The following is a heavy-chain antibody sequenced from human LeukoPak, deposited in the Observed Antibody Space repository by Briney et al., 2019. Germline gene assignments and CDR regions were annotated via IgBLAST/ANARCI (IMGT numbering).Heavy chain of an antibody. CDR1: GLTFSSYS. V-gene: IGHV3-23*01. J-gene: IGHJ4*02. Sequence: GGSLRLSCAASGLTFSSYSMTWVRQTPGKGLEWVSGISDSGDSTYYADSVKGRFTISRDNSRNTLYLEMNSLRAEDMAVYYCTKWSGFGNDWGQGTLVTVSS. D-gene: IGHD3-10*01. CDR3: TKWSGFGND. CDR2: ISDSGDST.